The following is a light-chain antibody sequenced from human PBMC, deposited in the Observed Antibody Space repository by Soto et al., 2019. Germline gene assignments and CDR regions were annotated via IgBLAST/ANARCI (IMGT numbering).Light chain of an antibody. Sequence: DIQMTQSPSSLSASVGDRVTITCRATQTISTYLDWHQQKPGKAPKLLISGASTLQTGVPSRLSGSGSGTEFLLTISSLQPEDFATYYCQQSFRTPYTFGPGTKVEIK. J-gene: IGKJ2*01. V-gene: IGKV1-39*01. CDR2: GAS. CDR1: QTISTY. CDR3: QQSFRTPYT.